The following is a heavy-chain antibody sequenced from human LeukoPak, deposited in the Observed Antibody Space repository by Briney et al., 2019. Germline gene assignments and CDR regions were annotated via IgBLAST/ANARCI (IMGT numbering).Heavy chain of an antibody. CDR1: GFTFSSYG. D-gene: IGHD5-18*01. Sequence: GRSLRLSCAASGFTFSSYGMHWVRQAPGKGLEWVAVISYDGSNKYYADSVKGRFTISRDNSKNTLYLQMNSLRAEDTAVYYCAKNSYGYVDAFDIWGQGTKVTVSS. J-gene: IGHJ3*02. CDR2: ISYDGSNK. V-gene: IGHV3-30*18. CDR3: AKNSYGYVDAFDI.